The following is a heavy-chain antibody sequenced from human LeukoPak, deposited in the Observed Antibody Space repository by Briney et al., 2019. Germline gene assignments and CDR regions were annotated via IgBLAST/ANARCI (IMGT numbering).Heavy chain of an antibody. CDR3: ARDLQTGGMIAFGGVITPGDY. J-gene: IGHJ4*02. CDR2: ISPNSGGA. V-gene: IGHV1-2*02. CDR1: GYTFTDYY. D-gene: IGHD3-16*02. Sequence: ASVKVSCKASGYTFTDYYMHWVRRAPGQGLEWMGWISPNSGGANYAQKFQGRVTMTRDTSISTAYMELSRLRSDDTAVYYCARDLQTGGMIAFGGVITPGDYWGQGTLVTVSS.